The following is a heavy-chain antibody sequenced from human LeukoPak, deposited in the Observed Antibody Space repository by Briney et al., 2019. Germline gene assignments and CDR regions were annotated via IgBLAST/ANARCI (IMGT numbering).Heavy chain of an antibody. CDR3: ARVRPTVVVVAATRAGGSWFDP. CDR1: GGSFSGYY. Sequence: ASETLSLTCAVYGGSFSGYYWSWIRQPPGKGLEWIGEINHSGSTNYNPSLKSRVTISVDTSKNQFSLKLSSVTAADTAVYYCARVRPTVVVVAATRAGGSWFDPWGQGTLVTVSS. D-gene: IGHD2-15*01. J-gene: IGHJ5*02. V-gene: IGHV4-34*01. CDR2: INHSGST.